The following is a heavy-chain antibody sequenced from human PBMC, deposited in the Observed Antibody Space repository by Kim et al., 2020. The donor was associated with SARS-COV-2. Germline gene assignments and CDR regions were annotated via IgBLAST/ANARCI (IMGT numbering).Heavy chain of an antibody. CDR2: IFSSGRT. CDR3: VRTSLDDLSLYSYYGLDV. D-gene: IGHD3-16*02. Sequence: SETLSLTCSVSGGAMRSTSYCWSWVRQPAGKGLEWIGRIFSSGRTQYNPSFKSRLTISMDTSKDQFSLTLGSVSAADTAVYYCVRTSLDDLSLYSYYGLDVWGRGTTVTVSS. V-gene: IGHV4-61*02. CDR1: GGAMRSTSYC. J-gene: IGHJ6*02.